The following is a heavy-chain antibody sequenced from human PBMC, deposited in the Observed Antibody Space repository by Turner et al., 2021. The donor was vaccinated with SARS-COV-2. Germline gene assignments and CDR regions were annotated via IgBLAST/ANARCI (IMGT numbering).Heavy chain of an antibody. CDR3: ASLYQGIAAAAISWFDP. D-gene: IGHD6-13*01. CDR2: ISCDGSNK. V-gene: IGHV3-30-3*01. Sequence: QVQLVESGGGVVQPGRSLRLSCAASGFTFSSYAMHWVRQAPGKGLEWVAVISCDGSNKYYADSVKGRFTISRDNSKNTLYLQMNSLRAEDTAVYYCASLYQGIAAAAISWFDPWGQGTLVTVSS. J-gene: IGHJ5*02. CDR1: GFTFSSYA.